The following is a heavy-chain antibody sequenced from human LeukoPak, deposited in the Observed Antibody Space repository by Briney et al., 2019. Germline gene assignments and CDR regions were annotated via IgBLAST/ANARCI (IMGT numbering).Heavy chain of an antibody. J-gene: IGHJ3*02. CDR3: ARTWDRAFDI. Sequence: SETLSLTCAVYGGSFSGYYWSWIRQPPGKGLEWIGEINHSGSTYYNPSLKSRVTISVDTSKNQFSLKLSSVTAADTAVYYCARTWDRAFDIWGQGTMVTVSS. D-gene: IGHD1-26*01. CDR2: INHSGST. CDR1: GGSFSGYY. V-gene: IGHV4-34*01.